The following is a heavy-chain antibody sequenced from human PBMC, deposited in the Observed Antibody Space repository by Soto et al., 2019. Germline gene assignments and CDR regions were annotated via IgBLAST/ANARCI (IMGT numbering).Heavy chain of an antibody. D-gene: IGHD3-22*01. Sequence: GGSLRLSCAASGFTFSNYFMHWVRQAPGKGLDWVAMTSDDGNRKEYADSVKGRFTISRDSATNTLYLQMNSLRAEDTAVYYCADLTWGASYFPWGQGTLVTVSS. CDR3: ADLTWGASYFP. CDR2: TSDDGNRK. V-gene: IGHV3-30*03. CDR1: GFTFSNYF. J-gene: IGHJ5*02.